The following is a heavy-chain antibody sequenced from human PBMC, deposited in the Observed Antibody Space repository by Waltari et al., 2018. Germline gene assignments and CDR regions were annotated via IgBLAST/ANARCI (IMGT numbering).Heavy chain of an antibody. CDR1: GYSISSGYY. Sequence: QVQLQESGPGLVKPSETLSLTCAVSGYSISSGYYWGWIRQPPGKGLEWIGSIYHSGSTYYNPSLKSRVTISVDTSKNQCFLKLSSVTAADTAVYYCAVTTIGYYYGMDVWGQGTTVTVSS. V-gene: IGHV4-38-2*01. CDR3: AVTTIGYYYGMDV. CDR2: IYHSGST. J-gene: IGHJ6*02. D-gene: IGHD2-21*02.